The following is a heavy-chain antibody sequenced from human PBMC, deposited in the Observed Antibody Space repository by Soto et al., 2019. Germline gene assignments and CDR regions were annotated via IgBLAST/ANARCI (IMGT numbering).Heavy chain of an antibody. J-gene: IGHJ4*01. CDR1: GITLSTYG. V-gene: IGHV3-30*03. Sequence: GGSLRLSCTAAGITLSTYGMHWVRQAPGKGLEWVAGISYDGNIKDYADSVKGRFTISRDNSKNTLYVQMNSLRAEDTAVYYCAGGDSGRYYFDYSGHGNLDTVYS. CDR3: AGGDSGRYYFDY. CDR2: ISYDGNIK. D-gene: IGHD2-21*02.